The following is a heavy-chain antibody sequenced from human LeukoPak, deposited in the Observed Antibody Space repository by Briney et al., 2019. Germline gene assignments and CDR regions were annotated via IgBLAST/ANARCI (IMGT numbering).Heavy chain of an antibody. J-gene: IGHJ6*02. CDR1: GYTFTSYD. Sequence: GASVKVSCKASGYTFTSYDINWVRQATGQGLEWMGWMNPNSGNTGYAQKFQGRVTITADESTSTAYMELSSLRSEDTAVYYCAMGLLQLYSGSPVYGMDVWGQGTTVTVSS. D-gene: IGHD1-26*01. V-gene: IGHV1-8*01. CDR3: AMGLLQLYSGSPVYGMDV. CDR2: MNPNSGNT.